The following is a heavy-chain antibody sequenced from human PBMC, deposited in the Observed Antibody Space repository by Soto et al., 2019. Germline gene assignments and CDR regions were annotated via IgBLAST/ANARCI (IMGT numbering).Heavy chain of an antibody. Sequence: GASVKVSCKASGGTFSSYAISWVRQAPGQGLEWMGGIIPIFGTANYAQKFQGRVTITADESTSTAYMELSSLRSEDTAVYYCASAYSSSPQYYYYYGMDVWGQGTTVTVPS. J-gene: IGHJ6*02. CDR3: ASAYSSSPQYYYYYGMDV. CDR2: IIPIFGTA. V-gene: IGHV1-69*13. CDR1: GGTFSSYA. D-gene: IGHD6-6*01.